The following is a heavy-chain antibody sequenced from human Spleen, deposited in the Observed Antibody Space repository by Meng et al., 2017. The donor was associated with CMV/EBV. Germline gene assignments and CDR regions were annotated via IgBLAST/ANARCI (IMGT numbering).Heavy chain of an antibody. CDR2: ISSSSSYI. Sequence: GESLKISCAASGFTFSSYSMNWVRQAPGKGLEWVSSISSSSSYIYYADSVKGRFTISRDNAKNSLYLQMNSLRDEDTAVYYCAREVCSWSTRITMIVVAVNWFDPWGQGTLVTVSS. CDR1: GFTFSSYS. CDR3: AREVCSWSTRITMIVVAVNWFDP. D-gene: IGHD3-22*01. V-gene: IGHV3-21*01. J-gene: IGHJ5*02.